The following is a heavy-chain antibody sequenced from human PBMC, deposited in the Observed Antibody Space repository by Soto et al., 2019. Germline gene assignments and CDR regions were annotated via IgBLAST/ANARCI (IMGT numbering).Heavy chain of an antibody. CDR1: GYTFTSYG. V-gene: IGHV1-18*01. CDR2: ISAYNGNT. Sequence: ASVKVSCKASGYTFTSYGISWVRQAPGQGLEWMGWISAYNGNTNYAQKLQGRVTMTTDTSTSTAYMELRSLRSDDTAVYYCARDVLNYYDSSGYFNWFDPWGQGTLVTVSS. D-gene: IGHD3-22*01. CDR3: ARDVLNYYDSSGYFNWFDP. J-gene: IGHJ5*02.